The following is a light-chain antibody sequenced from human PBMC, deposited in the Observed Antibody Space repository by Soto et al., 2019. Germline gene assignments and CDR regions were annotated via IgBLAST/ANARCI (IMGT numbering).Light chain of an antibody. V-gene: IGKV1-12*01. CDR3: QQTKSPGT. CDR2: AAS. J-gene: IGKJ1*01. CDR1: QDISSW. Sequence: DIQMTQSSSSLSASVGDRITISCWASQDISSWLAWYQHEPGQAPKLLIYAASRLHSGVPSRFSGSGSGTDFTLTISNLQPEDFTTYYCQQTKSPGTFGQGTKVDI.